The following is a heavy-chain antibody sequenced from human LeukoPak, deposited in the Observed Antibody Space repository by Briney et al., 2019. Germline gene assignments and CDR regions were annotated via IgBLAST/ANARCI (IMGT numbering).Heavy chain of an antibody. CDR3: ARANDYGDYDPLDY. CDR1: GFTFSSYW. D-gene: IGHD4-17*01. CDR2: INSDGSST. J-gene: IGHJ4*02. V-gene: IGHV3-74*01. Sequence: PGWSLRLSCAASGFTFSSYWMHWVRQAPGKGLVWVSRINSDGSSTSYADSVKGRFTISRDNAKNTLYLQMNSLRAEDTAVYYCARANDYGDYDPLDYWGQGTLVTVSS.